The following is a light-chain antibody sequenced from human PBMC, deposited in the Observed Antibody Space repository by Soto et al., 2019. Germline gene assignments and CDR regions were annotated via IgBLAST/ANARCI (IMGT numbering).Light chain of an antibody. CDR3: QQYNNWPPIT. V-gene: IGKV3-15*01. J-gene: IGKJ4*01. CDR1: RSISTN. Sequence: IGMTQSPPTLSVSHGEIAIVVCSSSRSISTNVARYQHKSGQAPRLLIYSASTRATGIPTRFSGSGSGTEFTLTISSLQSEDFAIYYCQQYNNWPPITFGGGTKLDI. CDR2: SAS.